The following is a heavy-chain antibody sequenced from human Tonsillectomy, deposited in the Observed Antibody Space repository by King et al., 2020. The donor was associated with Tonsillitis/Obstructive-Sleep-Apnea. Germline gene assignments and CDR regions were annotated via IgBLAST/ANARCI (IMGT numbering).Heavy chain of an antibody. CDR3: ARDSDDAFDI. V-gene: IGHV3-21*01. Sequence: VQLVESGGGLVKPGGSLRLSCAASGFTFSSYSMNWVRQAPGKGLEWVSSISSSSSYISYADSVKGRFSMSRDNARNSLYLQMNSLRAEDTAVYYCARDSDDAFDIWGQGTMVTVSS. J-gene: IGHJ3*02. CDR1: GFTFSSYS. CDR2: ISSSSSYI.